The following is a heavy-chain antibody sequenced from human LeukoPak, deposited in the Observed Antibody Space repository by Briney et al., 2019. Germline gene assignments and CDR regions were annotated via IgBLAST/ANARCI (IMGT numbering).Heavy chain of an antibody. CDR2: IYYSGSA. Sequence: SETLSLTCTVSGGSISSYYWSWIRQPPGKGLEWIGYIYYSGSANYNPSLKSRVTISVDTSRNQFPLKLSSVTAADTAVYYCARSPGCGGSCYSGNYYYYGMDVWGKGTTVTVSS. CDR3: ARSPGCGGSCYSGNYYYYGMDV. V-gene: IGHV4-59*01. CDR1: GGSISSYY. D-gene: IGHD2-15*01. J-gene: IGHJ6*04.